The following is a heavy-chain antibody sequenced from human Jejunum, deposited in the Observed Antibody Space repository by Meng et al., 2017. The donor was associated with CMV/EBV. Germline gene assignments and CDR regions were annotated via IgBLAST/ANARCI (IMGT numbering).Heavy chain of an antibody. CDR1: GYAFTDYS. V-gene: IGHV1-2*06. J-gene: IGHJ4*02. Sequence: CKASGYAFTDYSVHWVRQAPGQGLEWMGRINPNLGGTNYAQNFQGRVTMTRDTSISTAYMELSSLTSDDTALYYCAREMTVAVSFDYWGQGALVTVSS. D-gene: IGHD6-19*01. CDR2: INPNLGGT. CDR3: AREMTVAVSFDY.